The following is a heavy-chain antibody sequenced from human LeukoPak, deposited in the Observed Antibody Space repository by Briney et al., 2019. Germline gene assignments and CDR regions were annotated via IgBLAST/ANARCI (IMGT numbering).Heavy chain of an antibody. CDR2: INQGGSDK. CDR3: ARDKGYSTFDY. CDR1: GFTFSSYS. J-gene: IGHJ4*02. V-gene: IGHV3-7*04. D-gene: IGHD6-13*01. Sequence: GGSLRLSCTASGFTFSSYSINWVRQAPGKGLEWVAKINQGGSDKYYVDSVKGRFTISRDAKNSLFLQMNSLRAEDTAVYFCARDKGYSTFDYWGQGTLVTVSS.